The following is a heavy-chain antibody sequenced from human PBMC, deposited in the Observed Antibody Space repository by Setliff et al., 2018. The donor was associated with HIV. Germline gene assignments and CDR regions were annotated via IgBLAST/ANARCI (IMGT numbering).Heavy chain of an antibody. J-gene: IGHJ4*02. D-gene: IGHD3-22*01. Sequence: ASVKVSCKASGYTFRSFGIIWVRQAPGQGLEGMGWISAYNGNTNYAQKLQGRLTMTTDTSTSTAYMELRSLRSDDTAVYYCARALHYYDSSGYSDYWGQGTLVTVSS. CDR2: ISAYNGNT. CDR1: GYTFRSFG. CDR3: ARALHYYDSSGYSDY. V-gene: IGHV1-18*01.